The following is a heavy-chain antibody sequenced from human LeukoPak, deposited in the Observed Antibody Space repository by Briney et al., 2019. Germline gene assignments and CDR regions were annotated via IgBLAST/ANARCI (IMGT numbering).Heavy chain of an antibody. CDR2: INHSGST. Sequence: AETLSLTCAVYVGSFSGYYWSWIRQPPGKGLEWIGEINHSGSTNYNPSLKSRVTISVDTSKNQFSLKLSSVTAADTAVYYCARGAFPSIAVAYYWGQGTLVTVSS. CDR3: ARGAFPSIAVAYY. CDR1: VGSFSGYY. V-gene: IGHV4-34*01. D-gene: IGHD6-19*01. J-gene: IGHJ4*02.